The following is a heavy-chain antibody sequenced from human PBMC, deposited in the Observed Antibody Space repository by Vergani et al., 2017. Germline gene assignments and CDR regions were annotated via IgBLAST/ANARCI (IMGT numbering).Heavy chain of an antibody. CDR3: ARDSPSTSSHYYGMDV. D-gene: IGHD2-2*01. J-gene: IGHJ6*02. Sequence: QVQLVQSGAEVKKPGSSVKVSCKASGGTFSSYAISWVRQAPRQGLEWMGGIIPIFGIANYAQKFQGRVTITADKSTSTAYMELSSLRSEDTAVYYCARDSPSTSSHYYGMDVWGQGTTVTVSS. CDR1: GGTFSSYA. V-gene: IGHV1-69*17. CDR2: IIPIFGIA.